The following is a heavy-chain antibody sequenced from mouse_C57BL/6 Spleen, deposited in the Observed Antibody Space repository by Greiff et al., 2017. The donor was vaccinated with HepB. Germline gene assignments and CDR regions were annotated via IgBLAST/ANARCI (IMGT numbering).Heavy chain of an antibody. CDR2: IYPGNSDT. Sequence: EVKLQESGTVLARPGASVKMSCKTSGYTFTSYWMHWVKQRPGQGLEWIGAIYPGNSDTSYNQKFKGKAKLTAVTSASTAYMELSSLTNEDSAVYYCTRARVHYYGSSYGWYFDVWGTGTTVTVSS. CDR3: TRARVHYYGSSYGWYFDV. D-gene: IGHD1-1*01. V-gene: IGHV1-5*01. CDR1: GYTFTSYW. J-gene: IGHJ1*03.